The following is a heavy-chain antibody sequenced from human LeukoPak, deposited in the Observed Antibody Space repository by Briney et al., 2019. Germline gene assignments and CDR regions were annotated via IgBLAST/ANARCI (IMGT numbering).Heavy chain of an antibody. CDR3: ARLGYCSSTSRYTLQGWFDP. D-gene: IGHD2-2*02. V-gene: IGHV4-30-4*01. CDR2: IYYSGST. CDR1: GGSISRGDYY. Sequence: SETLSLTCTVSGGSISRGDYYWSWIRQPPGKGLEWVGYIYYSGSTYYNPSLKSRVTISVDTSKNQFSLKLSSVTAADTAVYYCARLGYCSSTSRYTLQGWFDPWGQGTLVTVSS. J-gene: IGHJ5*02.